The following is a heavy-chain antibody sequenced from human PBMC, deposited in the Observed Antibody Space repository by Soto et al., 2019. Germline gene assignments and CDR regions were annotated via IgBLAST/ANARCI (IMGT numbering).Heavy chain of an antibody. J-gene: IGHJ5*02. CDR3: ARLLGYCSGGSCYRLPWFDP. CDR1: GGTFSSYA. D-gene: IGHD2-15*01. CDR2: IIPIFGTA. Sequence: QVQLVQSGAEVKKPGSSVKVSCKASGGTFSSYAISWVRQAPGQGLEWMGGIIPIFGTANYAQKFQGRVTITADESTSAAYMELSSLRAEDTAVYYCARLLGYCSGGSCYRLPWFDPWGQGTLVTVSS. V-gene: IGHV1-69*01.